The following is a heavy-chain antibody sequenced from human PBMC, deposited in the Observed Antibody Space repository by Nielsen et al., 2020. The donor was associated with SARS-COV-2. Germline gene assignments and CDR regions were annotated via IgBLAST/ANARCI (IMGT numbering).Heavy chain of an antibody. D-gene: IGHD4-23*01. CDR2: ISAYNGNT. V-gene: IGHV1-18*01. Sequence: ASVKVSCKASGYTFTSYGISWVRQAPGQGLEWMGWISAYNGNTNYAQKLQGRVTMTTDTSTSTAYMELRRLRSDDTAVYYCARGGRGGNSGDAFDIWGQGTMVTVSS. CDR3: ARGGRGGNSGDAFDI. CDR1: GYTFTSYG. J-gene: IGHJ3*02.